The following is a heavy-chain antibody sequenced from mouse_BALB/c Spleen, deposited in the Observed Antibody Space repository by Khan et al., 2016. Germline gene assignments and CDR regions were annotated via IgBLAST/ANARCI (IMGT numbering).Heavy chain of an antibody. CDR1: GYTFTDYS. CDR2: INTETGEP. J-gene: IGHJ3*01. V-gene: IGHV9-2-1*01. D-gene: IGHD2-4*01. Sequence: QIQLVQSGPELKKPGETVKISCKASGYTFTDYSMHWVKQAPGKGLKWMGRINTETGEPTYADDFKGRFAFSLETSASTAYLQINNLKNEDTATYFCARRDDYDVFAYWGQGTLVTVSA. CDR3: ARRDDYDVFAY.